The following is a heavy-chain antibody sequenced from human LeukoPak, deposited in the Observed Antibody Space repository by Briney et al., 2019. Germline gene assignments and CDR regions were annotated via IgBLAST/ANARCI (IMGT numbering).Heavy chain of an antibody. V-gene: IGHV4-59*01. Sequence: SETLSLTCTVSGGSISSYYWNWIRQPPGKGLEWIGYIYNSGSTNNHPSLKSRVTISVDTSKKQFSLKLSSVTAADTAVYYCARETPYGSGSYPFDYWGQGILVTVSS. J-gene: IGHJ4*02. D-gene: IGHD3-10*01. CDR3: ARETPYGSGSYPFDY. CDR2: IYNSGST. CDR1: GGSISSYY.